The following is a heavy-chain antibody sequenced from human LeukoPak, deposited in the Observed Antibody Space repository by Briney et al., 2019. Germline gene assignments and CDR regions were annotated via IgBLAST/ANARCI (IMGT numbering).Heavy chain of an antibody. CDR1: GFTFSSSA. Sequence: PGGSLRLSCEASGFTFSSSAMYCVRQAPGKVLDCVSAISGSGGSTYYADSVKGRFTISRDNSKNTLYLQMNSLRAEDTAVYYCAKSVAVAGTGNYWGQGTLVTVSS. D-gene: IGHD6-19*01. J-gene: IGHJ4*02. CDR2: ISGSGGST. V-gene: IGHV3-23*01. CDR3: AKSVAVAGTGNY.